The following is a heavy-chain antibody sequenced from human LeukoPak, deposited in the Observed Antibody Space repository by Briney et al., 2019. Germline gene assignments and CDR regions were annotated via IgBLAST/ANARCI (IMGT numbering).Heavy chain of an antibody. CDR2: ISYDGSKK. CDR1: GFSFSSYG. V-gene: IGHV3-30*18. CDR3: AKDYDSSSHYYYYYYMDV. J-gene: IGHJ6*03. Sequence: GRSLRLSCAASGFSFSSYGMHWVRQAPGKGLEWVAVISYDGSKKYYADSVKGRFTISRDNSKNTLFLQVNSLRADDTAVYYCAKDYDSSSHYYYYYYMDVWGKGTTVTVSS. D-gene: IGHD6-6*01.